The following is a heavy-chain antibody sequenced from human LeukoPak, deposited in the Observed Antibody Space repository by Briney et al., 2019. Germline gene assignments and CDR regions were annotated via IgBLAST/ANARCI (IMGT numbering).Heavy chain of an antibody. D-gene: IGHD2-2*01. J-gene: IGHJ4*02. CDR3: ASLLGYCSSTSCHGLFDY. V-gene: IGHV1-18*01. Sequence: ASVKVSCKASGYTFTSYGISWVRQAPGQGLEWMGWISAYNGNTNYAQKLQGRVTMTRDTSTSTVYMELSSLRSEDTAVYYCASLLGYCSSTSCHGLFDYWGQGTLVTVSS. CDR1: GYTFTSYG. CDR2: ISAYNGNT.